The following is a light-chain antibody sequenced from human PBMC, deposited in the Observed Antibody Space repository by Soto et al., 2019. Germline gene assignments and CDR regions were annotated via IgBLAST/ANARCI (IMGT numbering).Light chain of an antibody. CDR1: SSDIGIYKY. CDR3: QSYDSSLSGWV. V-gene: IGLV2-14*03. Sequence: QSALTQPASVSGSPGQSIAISCTGSSSDIGIYKYVSWYQQHPGKVPKLIIYGNNNRPSGVPDRFSGSKSGTSASLAITGLQAEDEADYYCQSYDSSLSGWVFGGGTKLTVL. J-gene: IGLJ3*02. CDR2: GNN.